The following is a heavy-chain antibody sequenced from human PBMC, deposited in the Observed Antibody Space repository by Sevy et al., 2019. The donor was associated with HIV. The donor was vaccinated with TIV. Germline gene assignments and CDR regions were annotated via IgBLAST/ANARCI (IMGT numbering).Heavy chain of an antibody. CDR1: GFTFSDYY. Sequence: GGSLRLSCAASGFTFSDYYMSWIRQAPGKGLEWVSYISSSGSTIYYADSGKGRFTISRDNAKNSLYLQMNSLRAEDTAVYYCATSAQPYYYDSSGYYYGFDYWGQGTLVTVSS. CDR2: ISSSGSTI. J-gene: IGHJ4*02. CDR3: ATSAQPYYYDSSGYYYGFDY. D-gene: IGHD3-22*01. V-gene: IGHV3-11*01.